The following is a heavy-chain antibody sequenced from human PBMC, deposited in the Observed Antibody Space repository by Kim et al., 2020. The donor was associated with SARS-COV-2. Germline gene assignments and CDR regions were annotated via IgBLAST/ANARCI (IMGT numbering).Heavy chain of an antibody. V-gene: IGHV3-33*01. CDR3: ARDLPTLGYSSSWYGEGAFDY. CDR1: GFTFSSYG. CDR2: IWYDGSNK. D-gene: IGHD6-13*01. J-gene: IGHJ4*02. Sequence: GRSLRLSCAASGFTFSSYGMHWVRQAPGKGLGWVAVIWYDGSNKYYADSVKGRFTISRDNSKNTLYLQMNSLRAEDTAVYYCARDLPTLGYSSSWYGEGAFDYWGQGTLVTVSS.